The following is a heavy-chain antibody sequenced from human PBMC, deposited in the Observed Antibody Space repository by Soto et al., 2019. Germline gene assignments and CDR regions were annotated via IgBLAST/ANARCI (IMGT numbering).Heavy chain of an antibody. V-gene: IGHV3-30-3*01. CDR2: ISYDGSNK. J-gene: IGHJ5*02. Sequence: PGGSLRLSCAASGFTFSSYAMHWVRQAPGKGLEWVAVISYDGSNKYYADSVKGRFTISRDNSKNTLYLQWSSLKASDTAMYYCARLGLHCSGGSCYSGTPYNWFDPWGQGTLVTVSS. CDR3: ARLGLHCSGGSCYSGTPYNWFDP. CDR1: GFTFSSYA. D-gene: IGHD2-15*01.